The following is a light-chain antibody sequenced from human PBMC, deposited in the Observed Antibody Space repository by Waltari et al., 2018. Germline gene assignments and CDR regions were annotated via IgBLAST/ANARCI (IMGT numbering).Light chain of an antibody. J-gene: IGKJ1*01. CDR2: GAP. V-gene: IGKV3-20*01. CDR1: QSISSY. CDR3: QQYGSSPWT. Sequence: EIVLTQSPGTLSLSPGERATLSCRASQSISSYLAWYQQNPGPAPRLLIHGAPPRATGIPDRFSGSGSGTDFTLTISRLDPEDFAVYYCQQYGSSPWTFGQGTKVEIK.